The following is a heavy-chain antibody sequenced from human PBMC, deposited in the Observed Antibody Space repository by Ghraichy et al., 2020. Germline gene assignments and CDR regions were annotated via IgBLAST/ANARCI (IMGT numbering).Heavy chain of an antibody. CDR2: IYYSGST. V-gene: IGHV4-59*01. J-gene: IGHJ4*02. Sequence: SETLSLTCTVSGGSISSYYWSWIRQPPGKGLEWIGYIYYSGSTNYNPSLKSRVTISVDTSKNQFSLKLSSVTAADTAVYYCARVGYGDGLQFDYWGQGTLVTVSS. CDR1: GGSISSYY. CDR3: ARVGYGDGLQFDY. D-gene: IGHD5-24*01.